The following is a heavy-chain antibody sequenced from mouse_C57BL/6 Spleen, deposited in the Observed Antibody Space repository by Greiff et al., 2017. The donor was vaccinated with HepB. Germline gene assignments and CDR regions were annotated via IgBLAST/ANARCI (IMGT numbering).Heavy chain of an antibody. J-gene: IGHJ1*03. D-gene: IGHD4-1*02. Sequence: VKLQQSGPGLVQPSQSLSITCTVSGFSLTSYGVHWVRQSPGKGLEWLGVIWSGGSTDYNAAFISRLSISKDNSKSQVFFKMNSLQADDTAIYYCARTTGGYWYFDVWGTGTTVTVSS. CDR3: ARTTGGYWYFDV. V-gene: IGHV2-2*01. CDR1: GFSLTSYG. CDR2: IWSGGST.